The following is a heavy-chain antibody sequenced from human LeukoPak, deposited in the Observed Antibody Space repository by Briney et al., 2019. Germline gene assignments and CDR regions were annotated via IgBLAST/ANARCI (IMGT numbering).Heavy chain of an antibody. CDR3: ARDRAPLRFLEWYAFDI. CDR1: GFTFSSYW. V-gene: IGHV3-7*01. D-gene: IGHD3-3*01. Sequence: GGSLSLSCAASGFTFSSYWMSWVRQPPGKGLEWVANIKQDGSEKYYVDSVKGRFTISRDNAKNSLYLQMNSLRAEDTAVYYCARDRAPLRFLEWYAFDIWAKGQWSPSLQ. CDR2: IKQDGSEK. J-gene: IGHJ3*02.